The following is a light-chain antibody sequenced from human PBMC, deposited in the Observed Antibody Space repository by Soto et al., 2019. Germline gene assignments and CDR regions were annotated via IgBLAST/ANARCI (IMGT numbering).Light chain of an antibody. Sequence: QSVLTQPPSASGTPGQRVTISCSGSSSNIGSHTVNWYQQLPGTAPRLLIYSNTQRPSGVPDRFSGSKSGTSASLAISGLQSEYEADYSCAAWDDSLNGVVFGGGTKLTVL. CDR3: AAWDDSLNGVV. CDR2: SNT. V-gene: IGLV1-44*01. J-gene: IGLJ2*01. CDR1: SSNIGSHT.